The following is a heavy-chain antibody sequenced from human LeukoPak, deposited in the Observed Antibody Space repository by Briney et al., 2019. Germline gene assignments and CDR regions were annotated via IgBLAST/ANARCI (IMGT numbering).Heavy chain of an antibody. D-gene: IGHD6-19*01. J-gene: IGHJ2*01. CDR1: GYSISSGDY. CDR2: TYHSGST. V-gene: IGHV4-38-2*02. CDR3: ARGHRYGRGWYGYFDL. Sequence: SETLSLTCTVAGYSISSGDYWGWIRRPPGKGLEWIGSTYHSGSTYYNPSIKSRVTISVETSKNRFSLKLSSVTAADTAVYYCARGHRYGRGWYGYFDLWGRGTLVTVSS.